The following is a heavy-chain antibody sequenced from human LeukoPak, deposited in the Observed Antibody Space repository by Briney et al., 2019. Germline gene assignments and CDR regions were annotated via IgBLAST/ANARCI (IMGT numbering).Heavy chain of an antibody. V-gene: IGHV4-39*01. J-gene: IGHJ4*02. CDR2: VYYNGNT. Sequence: PSETLSLTCTVSGGYITTSSFYWGWIRQPPGKGLEWIGSVYYNGNTYYNPSLRSRVTVSIDTSKRQFSLTLSSVTAADTAVYYCARHWVGSPDFDYWGQGTLVTVSS. CDR1: GGYITTSSFY. CDR3: ARHWVGSPDFDY. D-gene: IGHD4-23*01.